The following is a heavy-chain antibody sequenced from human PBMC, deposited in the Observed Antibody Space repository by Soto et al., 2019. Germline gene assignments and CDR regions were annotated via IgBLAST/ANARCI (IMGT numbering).Heavy chain of an antibody. CDR1: GYTFTSYG. CDR2: MSAYNGNT. D-gene: IGHD6-13*01. CDR3: VRDRGKGISWHYYYYYMDV. V-gene: IGHV1-18*01. Sequence: GASVKVSCKASGYTFTSYGISWVRQAPGQGLEWMGWMSAYNGNTNYAQKLQGRVTMTTDTSTSTAYMELRSLRSDDTAVYYCVRDRGKGISWHYYYYYMDVWGKGTTVTVSS. J-gene: IGHJ6*03.